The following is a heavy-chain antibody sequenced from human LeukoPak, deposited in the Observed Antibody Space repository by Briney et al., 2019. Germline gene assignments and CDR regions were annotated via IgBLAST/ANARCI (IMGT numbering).Heavy chain of an antibody. Sequence: PGGSLRLSCAASGFAVSGNFMNWVRQAPGKGLEWVSVIYSGGDTYYTDSVRGRFTISRDDSRNTLFLQMNSLSVEDTAVYYCARSLPYFYDNKPGAFHTWGQGTMVTVSS. CDR3: ARSLPYFYDNKPGAFHT. V-gene: IGHV3-53*01. CDR1: GFAVSGNF. CDR2: IYSGGDT. D-gene: IGHD3-16*01. J-gene: IGHJ3*02.